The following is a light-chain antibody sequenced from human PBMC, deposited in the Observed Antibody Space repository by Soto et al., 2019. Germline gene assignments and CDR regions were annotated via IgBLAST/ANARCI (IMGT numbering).Light chain of an antibody. Sequence: QSALTQPASVSGSPGQSITISCTGTSSDVGGYKYVSWYQQHPGKVPKFLIYEVSNRPSGVSDRFSGSKSGNTASLTISGLQAEDEADYYCSSYTSSSTVVFGGGTKVTVL. CDR1: SSDVGGYKY. V-gene: IGLV2-14*01. CDR3: SSYTSSSTVV. J-gene: IGLJ2*01. CDR2: EVS.